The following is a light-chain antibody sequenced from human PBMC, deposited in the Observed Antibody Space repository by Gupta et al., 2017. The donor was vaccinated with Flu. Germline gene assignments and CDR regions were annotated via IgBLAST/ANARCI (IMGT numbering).Light chain of an antibody. CDR3: QQRSSWPIT. CDR2: DAS. V-gene: IGKV3-11*01. CDR1: QSVASY. J-gene: IGKJ5*01. Sequence: PATLSLSPGERATLSCRASQSVASYLAWNQQKPGQAPRLLISDASNRATVIPARFSGSGSGTDFTLTISSLQPEDFAIYYCQQRSSWPITFGQGTRLEIK.